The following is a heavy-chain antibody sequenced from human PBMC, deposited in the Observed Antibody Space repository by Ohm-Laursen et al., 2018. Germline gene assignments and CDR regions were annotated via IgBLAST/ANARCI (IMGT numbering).Heavy chain of an antibody. CDR3: AKDRCSSTSCYGYYYYGMDV. V-gene: IGHV3-11*04. CDR1: GFTFSDYY. J-gene: IGHJ6*02. D-gene: IGHD2-2*01. Sequence: SLRLSCAAPGFTFSDYYMSWIRQAPGKGLEWVSYISSSGSTIHYADSVKGRFTISRDNAKNSLYLQMNSLRAEDTAVYYRAKDRCSSTSCYGYYYYGMDVWGQGTTVTVSS. CDR2: ISSSGSTI.